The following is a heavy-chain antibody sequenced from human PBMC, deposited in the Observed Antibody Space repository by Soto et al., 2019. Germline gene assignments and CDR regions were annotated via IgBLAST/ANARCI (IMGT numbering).Heavy chain of an antibody. J-gene: IGHJ6*02. CDR3: AKARDVGRYYYYGMDV. Sequence: GGSLRLSCAASGFTFSSYAMSWVRQAPGKGLEWVSAISGSGGSTYYADSVKGRFTISRDNSKNTLYLQMNSLRAEDTAVYYCAKARDVGRYYYYGMDVWGQGTTVTVSS. CDR1: GFTFSSYA. D-gene: IGHD3-10*01. V-gene: IGHV3-23*01. CDR2: ISGSGGST.